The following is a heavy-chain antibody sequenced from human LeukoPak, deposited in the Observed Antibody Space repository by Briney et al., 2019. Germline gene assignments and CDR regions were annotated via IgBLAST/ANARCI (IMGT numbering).Heavy chain of an antibody. D-gene: IGHD3-16*01. CDR3: VRDLIWGAPDYFDN. V-gene: IGHV3-30*04. CDR1: GFTFSNYP. J-gene: IGHJ4*02. Sequence: GGSLRLSCAASGFTFSNYPMHWVRQAPGKGLEWVAVISYDGKVKHYADSVKGRFTISRDDSTNTLSLQMNSLRPDDTAIYFCVRDLIWGAPDYFDNWGQGTLVTVSS. CDR2: ISYDGKVK.